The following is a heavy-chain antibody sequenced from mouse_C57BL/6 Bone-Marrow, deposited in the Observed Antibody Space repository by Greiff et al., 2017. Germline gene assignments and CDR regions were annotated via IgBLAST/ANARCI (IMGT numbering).Heavy chain of an antibody. J-gene: IGHJ4*01. CDR2: ISSGGSYT. Sequence: EVQGVESGGDLVKPGGSLKLSCAASGFTFSSYGMSWVRQTPDKRLEWVATISSGGSYTYYPDSVKGRFTISRDNAKNTLYLQMSSLKSEDTAMYYCARHDLMDYWGQGTSVTVSS. CDR3: ARHDLMDY. CDR1: GFTFSSYG. V-gene: IGHV5-6*01.